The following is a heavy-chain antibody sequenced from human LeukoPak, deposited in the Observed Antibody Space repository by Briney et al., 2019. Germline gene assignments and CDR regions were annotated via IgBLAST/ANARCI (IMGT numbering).Heavy chain of an antibody. V-gene: IGHV4-34*01. CDR3: ARTFFHFWSGYYTYYFDY. CDR2: INHSGST. CDR1: GGSFSGYY. D-gene: IGHD3-3*02. J-gene: IGHJ4*02. Sequence: PSETLSLTCAVYGGSFSGYYWSWIRQPPGKGLEWIGEINHSGSTNYNPSLTSRVTISVDTSKNQFSLKLSSVTAADTAVYYCARTFFHFWSGYYTYYFDYWGQGTLVTVSS.